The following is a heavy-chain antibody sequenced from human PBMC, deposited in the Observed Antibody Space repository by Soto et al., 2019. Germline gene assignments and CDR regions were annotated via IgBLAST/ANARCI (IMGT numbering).Heavy chain of an antibody. CDR3: AQISPEPRRSWFDP. J-gene: IGHJ5*02. CDR1: GDSCTSYW. V-gene: IGHV5-51*01. D-gene: IGHD1-26*01. Sequence: GESLKISCKVAGDSCTSYWIGWVRQMPGKGLEWMGIIYPGDSDTRYSPSFQGQVTISADKSISTAYLQWSSLKASDTAMYYCAQISPEPRRSWFDPWGQGTLVTVSS. CDR2: IYPGDSDT.